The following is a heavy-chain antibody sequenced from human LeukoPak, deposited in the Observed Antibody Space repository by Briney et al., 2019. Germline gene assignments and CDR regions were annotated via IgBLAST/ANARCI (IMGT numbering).Heavy chain of an antibody. CDR1: GGSISSYY. V-gene: IGHV4-59*01. Sequence: SETLSLTCTVSGGSISSYYWSWIRQPPGKGLEWIGYIYYSGSTNYNPSLKSRVTISVDTSRNQFSLKLSSVTAADTAVYYCARGGSGSGMDVWGKGTTVTVSS. CDR2: IYYSGST. J-gene: IGHJ6*04. D-gene: IGHD6-19*01. CDR3: ARGGSGSGMDV.